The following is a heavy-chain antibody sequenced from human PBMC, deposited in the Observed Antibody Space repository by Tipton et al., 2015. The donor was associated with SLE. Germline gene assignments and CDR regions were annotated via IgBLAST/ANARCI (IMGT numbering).Heavy chain of an antibody. D-gene: IGHD6-13*01. J-gene: IGHJ4*02. CDR3: AREGVRQQLAYFDY. Sequence: TLSLTCTVSGGSISSGGYYWSWIRQHPGKGLEWIGYIYYSGSTNYNPSLKSRVTISVDTSKNQFSLKLSSVTAADPAVYYCAREGVRQQLAYFDYWGQGTLVTVSS. CDR2: IYYSGST. V-gene: IGHV4-61*08. CDR1: GGSISSGGYY.